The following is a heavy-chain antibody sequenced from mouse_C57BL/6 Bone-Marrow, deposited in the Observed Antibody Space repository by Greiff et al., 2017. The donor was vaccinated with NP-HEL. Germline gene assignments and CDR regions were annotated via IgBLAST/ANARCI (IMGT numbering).Heavy chain of an antibody. Sequence: EVMLVESEGGLVQPGSSMKLSCTASGFTLSDYYMAWVRQVPEKGLEWVANINYDGSSTYYLDSLKSRFIISRDNAKNILYLQMSSLKSEDTAKYDGAIGANYSFYAMDYWGQGTSVTVSS. CDR1: GFTLSDYY. CDR2: INYDGSST. V-gene: IGHV5-16*01. D-gene: IGHD2-12*01. CDR3: AIGANYSFYAMDY. J-gene: IGHJ4*01.